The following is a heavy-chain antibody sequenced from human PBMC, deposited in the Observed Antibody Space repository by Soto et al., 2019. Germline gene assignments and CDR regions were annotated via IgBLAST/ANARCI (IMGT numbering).Heavy chain of an antibody. Sequence: PSETLSLTCTVSDDSVSSGSHSWSWIRQPPGKGLEWIGFIYSSGFANYNPSLKSRSTISLDTSKNRFSLKLSSVTAADTAVYYCARNESSYDYGMDVWGQGTKVTVSS. CDR3: ARNESSYDYGMDV. J-gene: IGHJ6*02. V-gene: IGHV4-61*01. CDR2: IYSSGFA. CDR1: DDSVSSGSHS.